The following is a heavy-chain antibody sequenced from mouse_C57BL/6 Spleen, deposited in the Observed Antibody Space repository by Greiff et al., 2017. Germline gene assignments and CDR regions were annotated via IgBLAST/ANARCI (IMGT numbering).Heavy chain of an antibody. CDR3: ARSYSNYVGAMDY. CDR2: ISSGSSTI. CDR1: GFTFSDYG. Sequence: EVMLVESGGGLVKPGGSLKLSCAASGFTFSDYGMHWVRQAPEKGLEWVAYISSGSSTIYYADTVKGRFTISRDNAKNTLFLQMTSLRSEDTAMXYCARSYSNYVGAMDYWGQGTSGTVSS. D-gene: IGHD2-5*01. V-gene: IGHV5-17*01. J-gene: IGHJ4*01.